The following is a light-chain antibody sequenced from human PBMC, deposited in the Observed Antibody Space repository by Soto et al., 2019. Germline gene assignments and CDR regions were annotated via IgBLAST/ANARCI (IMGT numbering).Light chain of an antibody. CDR2: HVT. V-gene: IGLV2-14*01. CDR3: CSYTHSNTLV. Sequence: QSVLTQPASVSGSLGQSITISCSGTSSDVGAYNYVSWYQQYPGKAPKLMIYHVTDRPSGVSNRFSGSKSGNTASLTISGLQAEDEADYYCCSYTHSNTLVFGTGTKVTGL. J-gene: IGLJ1*01. CDR1: SSDVGAYNY.